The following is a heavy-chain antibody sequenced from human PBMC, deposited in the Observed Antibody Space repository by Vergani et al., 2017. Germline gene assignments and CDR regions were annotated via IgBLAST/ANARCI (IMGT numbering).Heavy chain of an antibody. CDR2: IYYSGST. V-gene: IGHV4-39*01. CDR3: ARVNIVVVPAAMGFYGMDV. D-gene: IGHD2-2*01. J-gene: IGHJ6*02. Sequence: QLQLQESGPGLVKPSETLSLTCTVSGGSISSSSYYWGWIRQPPGEGLEWIGSIYYSGSTYYNPSLKSRVTISVDTSKNQFSLKLSSVTAADTAVYYCARVNIVVVPAAMGFYGMDVWGQGTTVTVSS. CDR1: GGSISSSSYY.